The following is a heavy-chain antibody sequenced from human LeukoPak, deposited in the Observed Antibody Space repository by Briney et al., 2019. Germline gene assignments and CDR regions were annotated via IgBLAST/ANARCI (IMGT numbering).Heavy chain of an antibody. D-gene: IGHD2-15*01. CDR1: GFTFSRSA. J-gene: IGHJ4*02. Sequence: GGSLRLSCAASGFTFSRSAMSWVRQAPGKGLEWVSAISNNGGCTYYADSVQGRFTISRDNSKSTLCLQMNSLRAEDTAVYYCAKQLGYCSDGSCYFPYWGQGTLVTVSS. CDR2: ISNNGGCT. CDR3: AKQLGYCSDGSCYFPY. V-gene: IGHV3-23*01.